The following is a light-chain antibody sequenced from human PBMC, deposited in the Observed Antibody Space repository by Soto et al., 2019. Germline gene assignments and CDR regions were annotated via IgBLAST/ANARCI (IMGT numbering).Light chain of an antibody. J-gene: IGLJ1*01. CDR3: SSYTSSTTLHV. CDR1: TSDIGRYNY. Sequence: QSVLTQPASVSGSPGQAITISCTGTTSDIGRYNYVSWYQQHPGKAPKLMIYEVRNRPSGVSNRFSGSKSGNTASLTISGLQAEDEADYYCSSYTSSTTLHVFGTGTKVTVL. CDR2: EVR. V-gene: IGLV2-14*01.